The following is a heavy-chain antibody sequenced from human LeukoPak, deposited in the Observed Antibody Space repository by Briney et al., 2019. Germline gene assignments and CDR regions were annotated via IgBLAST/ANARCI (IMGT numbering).Heavy chain of an antibody. CDR1: GFTFSSYA. V-gene: IGHV3-23*01. J-gene: IGHJ4*02. CDR2: LSGSGGDT. Sequence: GGSLRLSCAASGFTFSSYAMTWVRQAPGKGLEWVSSLSGSGGDTHYEDSVKGRFTISRDNSRATLYLQMNSLGAEDTAVYYCARDPSGGSYDYWGQGTLVTVSS. D-gene: IGHD1-26*01. CDR3: ARDPSGGSYDY.